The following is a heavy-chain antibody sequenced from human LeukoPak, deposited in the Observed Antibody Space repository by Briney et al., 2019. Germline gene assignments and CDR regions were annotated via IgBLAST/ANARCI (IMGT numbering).Heavy chain of an antibody. V-gene: IGHV1-69*13. CDR1: GGTFSSYA. J-gene: IGHJ3*02. CDR3: ARAGRGYCFSDAFDI. CDR2: IIPIFGTA. D-gene: IGHD3-22*01. Sequence: ASVRVSCKASGGTFSSYAISWVRQAPGQGLEWMGGIIPIFGTANYAQRFQGRVTITADESTSTAYMELSSLRSEDTAVYYCARAGRGYCFSDAFDIWGQGTMVTVSS.